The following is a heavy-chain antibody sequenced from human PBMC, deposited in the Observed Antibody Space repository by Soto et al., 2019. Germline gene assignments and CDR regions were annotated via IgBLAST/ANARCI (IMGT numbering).Heavy chain of an antibody. J-gene: IGHJ6*02. Sequence: EVQLLESGGGLVQPGGSLRLSCAASGFTFSSYAMSWVRQAPGKGLEWVSAISGSGGSTYYADSVKGRFTISRDNSKNTLYLQMNSLRAEDTAVYYCAKGLRFGELEYYYGMDVWGQGTTVAVSS. CDR3: AKGLRFGELEYYYGMDV. V-gene: IGHV3-23*01. CDR2: ISGSGGST. CDR1: GFTFSSYA. D-gene: IGHD3-10*01.